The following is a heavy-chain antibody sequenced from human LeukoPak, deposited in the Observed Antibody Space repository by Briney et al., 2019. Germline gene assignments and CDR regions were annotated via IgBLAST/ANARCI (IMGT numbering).Heavy chain of an antibody. CDR2: IYTSGST. J-gene: IGHJ6*03. V-gene: IGHV4-61*02. Sequence: SSETLSLTCTVSGGSISSGSYYWSWIRQPAGKGLEWIGRIYTSGSTNYNPSLESRVTISVDTSKNQFSLKLSSVTAADTAVYYCARLNNGYYDSSGYYGYYYYYMDVWGKGTTVTISS. CDR3: ARLNNGYYDSSGYYGYYYYYMDV. D-gene: IGHD3-22*01. CDR1: GGSISSGSYY.